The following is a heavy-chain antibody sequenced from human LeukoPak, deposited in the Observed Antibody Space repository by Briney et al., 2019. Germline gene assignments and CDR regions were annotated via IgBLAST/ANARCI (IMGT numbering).Heavy chain of an antibody. CDR2: IYSSGST. Sequence: SETLSLTCTVSGGXIRSYYCSWIRQPPGKGLEWIGYIYSSGSTNYIPSLKSRVTISVDTSKNQFSLKLSSLTAADTAVYYCARERSGYDLIPRDAFDIWGQGTMVTVSS. CDR3: ARERSGYDLIPRDAFDI. CDR1: GGXIRSYY. J-gene: IGHJ3*02. V-gene: IGHV4-59*01. D-gene: IGHD5-12*01.